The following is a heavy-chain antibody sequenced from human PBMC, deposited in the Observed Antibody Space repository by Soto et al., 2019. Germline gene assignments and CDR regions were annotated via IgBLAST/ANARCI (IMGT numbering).Heavy chain of an antibody. V-gene: IGHV3-23*01. Sequence: GSLRLSCAASGFTFSSYAMSWVRQAPGKGLEWVSAISGSGGSTYYADSVKGRFTISRDNSKNTLYLQMNSLRAEDTAVYYCAKDVGEYSSSWYYFDYWGQGTLVTVSS. J-gene: IGHJ4*02. CDR2: ISGSGGST. CDR3: AKDVGEYSSSWYYFDY. D-gene: IGHD6-13*01. CDR1: GFTFSSYA.